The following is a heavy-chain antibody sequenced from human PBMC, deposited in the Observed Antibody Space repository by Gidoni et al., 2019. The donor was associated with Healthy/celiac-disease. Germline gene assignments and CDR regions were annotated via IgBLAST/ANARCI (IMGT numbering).Heavy chain of an antibody. CDR3: ARSGRTGTYYYGSGSYYGHYYYYGMDV. V-gene: IGHV4-34*01. CDR1: GGSFSGYY. D-gene: IGHD3-10*01. J-gene: IGHJ6*02. Sequence: QVQLQQWGAGLLKPSETLSLTCAVYGGSFSGYYWSWIRQPPGKGLEWIGEINHSGSTNYNPSLKSRVTISVDTSKNQFSLKLSSVTAADTAVYYCARSGRTGTYYYGSGSYYGHYYYYGMDVWGQGTTVTVSS. CDR2: INHSGST.